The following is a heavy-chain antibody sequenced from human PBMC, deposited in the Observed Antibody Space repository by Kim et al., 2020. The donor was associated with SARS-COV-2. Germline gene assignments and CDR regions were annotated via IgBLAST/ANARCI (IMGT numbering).Heavy chain of an antibody. Sequence: SETLSLTCTVSGGSISSSSYYWGWIRQPPGKGLEWIGSIYYSGSTYYNPSLKSRVTISVDTSKNQFSLKLSSVTAADTAVSYCARRWAYSSSRQQPHVRGMDVWGQGTTVTVSS. J-gene: IGHJ6*02. CDR1: GGSISSSSYY. D-gene: IGHD6-6*01. CDR3: ARRWAYSSSRQQPHVRGMDV. V-gene: IGHV4-39*01. CDR2: IYYSGST.